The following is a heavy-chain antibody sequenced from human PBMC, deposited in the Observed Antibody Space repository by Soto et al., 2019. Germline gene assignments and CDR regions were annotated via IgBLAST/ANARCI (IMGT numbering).Heavy chain of an antibody. CDR2: ISDKGGAI. CDR3: AKGPAIGAAPDY. Sequence: LRLSCTASGFTFSNSAMTWVRQAPGKGLEWVSIISDKGGAIYYADSVKGRFTISRDNSKSTLYLQMNSLRAEDTALYYCAKGPAIGAAPDYWGQGTLVTVS. D-gene: IGHD1-26*01. V-gene: IGHV3-23*01. CDR1: GFTFSNSA. J-gene: IGHJ4*02.